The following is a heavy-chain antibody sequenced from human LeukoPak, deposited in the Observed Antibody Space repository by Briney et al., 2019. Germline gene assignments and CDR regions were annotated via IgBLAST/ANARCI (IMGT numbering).Heavy chain of an antibody. CDR2: IYHSGST. J-gene: IGHJ4*02. CDR1: GGSISSGGYS. D-gene: IGHD3-10*01. CDR3: ARDARGYYGSGSYSYYFDY. Sequence: PSETLSLTCAVSGGSISSGGYSWSWIRQPPGKGLEWIGYIYHSGSTYYNPSLKSRVTISVDRSKNQCSLKLSSVTAADTAVYYCARDARGYYGSGSYSYYFDYWGQGTLVTVSS. V-gene: IGHV4-30-2*01.